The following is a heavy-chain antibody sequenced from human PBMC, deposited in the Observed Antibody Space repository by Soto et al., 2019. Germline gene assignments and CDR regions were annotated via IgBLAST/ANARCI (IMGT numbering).Heavy chain of an antibody. CDR3: AKDRFRIAVAAPFDY. Sequence: QVQLVESGGGVVQPGRSLRLSCAASGFTFSSYGMHWVRQAPGKGLEWVAVISYDGSNKYYADSVKGRFTISRDNSKNTLYLQMNSLRSEETAVYYWAKDRFRIAVAAPFDYWGQGTLVTVSS. J-gene: IGHJ4*02. V-gene: IGHV3-30*18. D-gene: IGHD6-19*01. CDR1: GFTFSSYG. CDR2: ISYDGSNK.